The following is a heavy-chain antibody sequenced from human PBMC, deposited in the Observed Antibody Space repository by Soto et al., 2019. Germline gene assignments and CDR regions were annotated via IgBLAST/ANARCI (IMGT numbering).Heavy chain of an antibody. V-gene: IGHV1-69*06. CDR2: IIPIFGTA. Sequence: QVQLVQSGAEVKKPGSSVKVSCKASGGTFSSYAISWVRQAPGQGLEWMGGIIPIFGTANYAQKFQGRVTITADKSPSTAYMELSSLRSEDTAVYYCASPGIAAAGKNPYYYYYGMDVWGQGTTVTVSS. D-gene: IGHD6-13*01. CDR1: GGTFSSYA. J-gene: IGHJ6*02. CDR3: ASPGIAAAGKNPYYYYYGMDV.